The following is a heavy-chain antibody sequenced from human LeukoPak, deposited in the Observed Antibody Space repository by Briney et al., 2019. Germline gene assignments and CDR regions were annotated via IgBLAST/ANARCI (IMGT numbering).Heavy chain of an antibody. CDR2: IYYRGGT. CDR1: GYSISSSNW. Sequence: SETLSLTCAVSGYSISSSNWWGWIRQPPEKGLEWIGYIYYRGGTYYNPSLKSRVTMSVDTSNNQFSLRLSSVTAVDTAVYYCARVVVINYYFDYWGQGTLVTVSS. D-gene: IGHD2-15*01. V-gene: IGHV4-28*03. CDR3: ARVVVINYYFDY. J-gene: IGHJ4*02.